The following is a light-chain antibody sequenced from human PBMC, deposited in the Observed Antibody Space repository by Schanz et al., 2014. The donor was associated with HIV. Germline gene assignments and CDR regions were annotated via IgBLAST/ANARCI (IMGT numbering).Light chain of an antibody. V-gene: IGKV3-20*01. Sequence: EIVLTQSPGTLSLSPGERATLSCRASQSVSGFLAWYQQKPGQAPRLLIYGASSRATGIPDRFSGSGSGTVFTLTISRLEPEDFAVYYCHQYATSPLTFGTGTKVDI. CDR2: GAS. CDR1: QSVSGF. J-gene: IGKJ3*01. CDR3: HQYATSPLT.